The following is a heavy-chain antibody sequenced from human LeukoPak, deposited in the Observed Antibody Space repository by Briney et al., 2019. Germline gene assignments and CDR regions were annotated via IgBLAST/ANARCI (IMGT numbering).Heavy chain of an antibody. CDR1: GGSISSSSYF. CDR3: ARGEPTDY. D-gene: IGHD1-14*01. J-gene: IGHJ4*02. CDR2: IYYSGST. V-gene: IGHV4-39*07. Sequence: SETLSLTCTVSGGSISSSSYFRGWIRQPPGKGLEWIGNIYYSGSTYYNPSLKSRVTISLDTSKNQFSLKLSSVTAADTAVYYCARGEPTDYWGQGTLVTVSS.